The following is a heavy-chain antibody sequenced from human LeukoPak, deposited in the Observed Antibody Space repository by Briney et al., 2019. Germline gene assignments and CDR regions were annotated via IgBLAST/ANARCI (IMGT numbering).Heavy chain of an antibody. D-gene: IGHD6-13*01. CDR2: VKYLGGA. CDR1: RGSIGSFY. CDR3: ARHEAAAAGGFGRSLVRYGMDV. J-gene: IGHJ6*02. V-gene: IGHV4-59*08. Sequence: PWETLSLTCTVSRGSIGSFYWSWLRQPPGKGLEWIGYVKYLGGANYNPSLKGQATISVHTSQNHCSLRLAYLTAADTAVYYCARHEAAAAGGFGRSLVRYGMDVWGQGNTVAVSS.